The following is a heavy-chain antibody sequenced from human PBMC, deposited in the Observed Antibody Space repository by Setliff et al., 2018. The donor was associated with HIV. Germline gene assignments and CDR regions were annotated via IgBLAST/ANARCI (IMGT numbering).Heavy chain of an antibody. Sequence: ETLRLSCAASGFTFNNYWMNWVRQVPGKGLVWVARISPDGRSTTHADAVKGRFTISRDNAKNTLYLHMNSLRAEDTSVYHCALVGGITVPPDGFDIWGQGTMVTVSS. CDR3: ALVGGITVPPDGFDI. V-gene: IGHV3-74*01. D-gene: IGHD3-22*01. CDR1: GFTFNNYW. J-gene: IGHJ3*02. CDR2: ISPDGRST.